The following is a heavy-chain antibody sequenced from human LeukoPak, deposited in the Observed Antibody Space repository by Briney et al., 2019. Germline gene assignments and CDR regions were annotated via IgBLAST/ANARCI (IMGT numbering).Heavy chain of an antibody. CDR1: GGSVSSGSYS. D-gene: IGHD6-13*01. V-gene: IGHV4-30-2*01. CDR3: ARGSQSRGSSWYFDY. CDR2: IYHSGST. J-gene: IGHJ4*02. Sequence: SETLSLTCTVSGGSVSSGSYSWSWIRQPPGKGLEWIGYIYHSGSTYYNPSLKSRVTISVDRSKNQFSLKLTSMTAADTAVYFCARGSQSRGSSWYFDYWGQGTLVTVSS.